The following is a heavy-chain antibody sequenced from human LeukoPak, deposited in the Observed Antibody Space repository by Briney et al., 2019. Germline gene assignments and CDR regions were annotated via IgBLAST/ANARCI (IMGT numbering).Heavy chain of an antibody. CDR3: ARGDSHLHSSGYYYY. J-gene: IGHJ4*02. CDR1: GSSISGYH. CDR2: VYNSGNV. Sequence: PSETLSLTCTVSGSSISGYHWTWIRQPPGKGLEWIGYVYNSGNVNYNPSLRSRVTISLDTSKDQFSLKLSSVTAADTAIHYCARGDSHLHSSGYYYYWGQGTLVTVSS. D-gene: IGHD3-22*01. V-gene: IGHV4-59*01.